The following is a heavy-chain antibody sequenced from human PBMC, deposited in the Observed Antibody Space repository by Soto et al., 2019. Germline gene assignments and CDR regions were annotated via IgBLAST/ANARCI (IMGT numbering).Heavy chain of an antibody. CDR3: ARMGCSGGSSVGFDP. D-gene: IGHD2-15*01. CDR2: IDWDDDK. Sequence: SGPTLVNPTQTLTLTCTFSGFSLSTSGMCVSWVRQPPGKALEWLALIDWDDDKYYSTSLKTRLTISKDTSKNQVVLTMTNMDPVDTATYYCARMGCSGGSSVGFDPWGQGTLVTVSS. CDR1: GFSLSTSGMC. J-gene: IGHJ5*02. V-gene: IGHV2-70*20.